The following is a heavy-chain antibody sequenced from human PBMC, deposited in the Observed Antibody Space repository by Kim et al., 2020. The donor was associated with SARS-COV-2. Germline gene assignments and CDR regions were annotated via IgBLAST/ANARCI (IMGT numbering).Heavy chain of an antibody. J-gene: IGHJ4*02. CDR3: ARGLTGGYFDWLLSFDY. D-gene: IGHD3-9*01. V-gene: IGHV4-34*01. CDR2: INHSGST. CDR1: GGSFSGYY. Sequence: SETLSLTCAVYGGSFSGYYWSWIRQPPGKGLEWIGEINHSGSTNYNPSLKSRVTISVDTSKNQFSLKLSSVTAADTAVYYCARGLTGGYFDWLLSFDYWGQGTLVTVSS.